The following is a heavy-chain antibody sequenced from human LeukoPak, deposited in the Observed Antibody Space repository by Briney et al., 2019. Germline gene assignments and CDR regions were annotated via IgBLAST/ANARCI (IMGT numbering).Heavy chain of an antibody. V-gene: IGHV3-53*01. J-gene: IGHJ3*02. D-gene: IGHD3-22*01. CDR1: GFSVSSNY. Sequence: PSGSPLLSCAASGFSVSSNYMNWVRQAPGKGLEWVSIFYSGGSTFYADSVKGRFTTASDKSKNMVYLQMNSLRAEDTGVYYCARDNVLHYDRSGFYAPGAFDIWGQGTGDIVSS. CDR3: ARDNVLHYDRSGFYAPGAFDI. CDR2: FYSGGST.